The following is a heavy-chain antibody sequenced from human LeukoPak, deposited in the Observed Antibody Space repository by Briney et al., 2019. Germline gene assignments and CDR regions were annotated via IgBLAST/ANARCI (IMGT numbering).Heavy chain of an antibody. Sequence: GGSLRLSCVASRFTFSNYWMSWVRQAPGKGLEWVSAISGSGGSTYYADSVKGRFTISRDNSKNTLYLQMNSLRAEDTAVYYCAKDLTIFGVVIPYDWGQGTLVTVSS. CDR2: ISGSGGST. CDR1: RFTFSNYW. D-gene: IGHD3-3*01. CDR3: AKDLTIFGVVIPYD. V-gene: IGHV3-23*01. J-gene: IGHJ4*02.